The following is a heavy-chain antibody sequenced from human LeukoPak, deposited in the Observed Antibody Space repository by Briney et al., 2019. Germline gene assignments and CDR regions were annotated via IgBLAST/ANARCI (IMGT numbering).Heavy chain of an antibody. Sequence: GGSLRLSCAASGFTFSSYSMNWVRQAPGKGLEWVSSISSSSSYIYYADSVKGRFTISRDNAKNSLYLQMNSLRAEDTAVYYCARGWGLGSYGPRAVDYWGQGTLVTVSS. CDR3: ARGWGLGSYGPRAVDY. CDR1: GFTFSSYS. CDR2: ISSSSSYI. J-gene: IGHJ4*02. D-gene: IGHD5-18*01. V-gene: IGHV3-21*01.